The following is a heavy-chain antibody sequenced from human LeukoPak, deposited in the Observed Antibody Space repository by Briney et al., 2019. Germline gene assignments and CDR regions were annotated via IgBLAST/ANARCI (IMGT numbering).Heavy chain of an antibody. D-gene: IGHD5-24*01. CDR1: GFTFSSYA. V-gene: IGHV3-23*01. Sequence: GGSLRLSCAASGFTFSSYAMSWVRQAPGKGLEWVSAMSGNGGRTYYADSVKGRFTISRDNSKNTLYLQMNSLRAEDTALYYCAKVAEMYTILGKFDNWGQGTLVTVSS. J-gene: IGHJ5*02. CDR2: MSGNGGRT. CDR3: AKVAEMYTILGKFDN.